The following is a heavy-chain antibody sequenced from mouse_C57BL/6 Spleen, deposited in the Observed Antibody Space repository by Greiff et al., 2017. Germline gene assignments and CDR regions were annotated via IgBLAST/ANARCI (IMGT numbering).Heavy chain of an antibody. CDR1: GYTFTSYW. J-gene: IGHJ1*03. CDR2: INPSNGGT. V-gene: IGHV1-53*01. D-gene: IGHD1-1*01. Sequence: QVQLQQPGTELVKPGASVKLSCKASGYTFTSYWMHWVKQRPGQGLEWIGNINPSNGGTNYNEKFKSKATLTVDQSSSTAYMQPSSLTSEDSAVYYCERGEDYYGSSHWYFDVWGTGTTVTVSS. CDR3: ERGEDYYGSSHWYFDV.